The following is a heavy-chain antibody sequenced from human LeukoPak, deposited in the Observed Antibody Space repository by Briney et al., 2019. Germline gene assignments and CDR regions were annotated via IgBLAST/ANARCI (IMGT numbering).Heavy chain of an antibody. CDR1: GGTFSSYA. CDR2: IIPIFGTA. Sequence: GSSVKVSCKASGGTFSSYAISWVRQAPGQGLEWMGGIIPIFGTANYAQKFQGRVTITADKSTSTAYMELSSLRSEDTAVYYCARDRYYDFWSGYYMEGYFDYWGQGTLVTVSS. V-gene: IGHV1-69*06. CDR3: ARDRYYDFWSGYYMEGYFDY. J-gene: IGHJ4*02. D-gene: IGHD3-3*01.